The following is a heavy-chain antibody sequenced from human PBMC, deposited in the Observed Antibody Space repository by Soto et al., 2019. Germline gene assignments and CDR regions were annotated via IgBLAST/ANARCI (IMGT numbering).Heavy chain of an antibody. CDR1: GIPFSSFG. CDR2: ISHDGRNK. V-gene: IGHV3-30*18. J-gene: IGHJ5*02. CDR3: AKDFLTRPFP. Sequence: QVQLVESGGGVVQPGRSLRLSCAAAGIPFSSFGMHWVRQATGKGLEWVAGISHDGRNKYYGDSVRGRFTISRDDSKNTLYLQMDSLRAEDTAVYYCAKDFLTRPFPLGQGTLVTVSS.